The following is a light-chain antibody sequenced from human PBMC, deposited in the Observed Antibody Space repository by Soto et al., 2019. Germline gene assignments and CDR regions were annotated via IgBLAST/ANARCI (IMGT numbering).Light chain of an antibody. CDR2: DAS. CDR3: QQYNNWPPWT. CDR1: QSVSSN. V-gene: IGKV3-15*01. J-gene: IGKJ1*01. Sequence: EIVMTQSPATLSVSPGDRATLSCRASQSVSSNLAWYQQKPGQAPRLLLYDASTRATGIPARFSGSGSGTEFTLTMSSLQSEDSAVYYCQQYNNWPPWTFGQGTKVEIK.